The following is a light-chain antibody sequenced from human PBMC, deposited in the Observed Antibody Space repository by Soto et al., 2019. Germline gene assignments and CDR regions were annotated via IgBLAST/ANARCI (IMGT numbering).Light chain of an antibody. CDR1: SSNIGAGYD. CDR3: QSYDNSLSGFVV. J-gene: IGLJ2*01. Sequence: QSVLTQPPSVSGAPGQRGTISCTGSSSNIGAGYDVHWNQQLPVTAPKFRIYANDDRLSGVPDRFSGSKSGTSASLSITGLRAEDEAYYYCQSYDNSLSGFVVFGGGTQLTVL. V-gene: IGLV1-40*01. CDR2: AND.